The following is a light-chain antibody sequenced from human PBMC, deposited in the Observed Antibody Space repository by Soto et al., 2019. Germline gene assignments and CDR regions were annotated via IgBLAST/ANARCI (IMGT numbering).Light chain of an antibody. CDR3: QQYNSSPT. Sequence: DIQMTQSPSTLSASVGDRVTITCRASQSISSWLAWYQQKPGKAPKLLIYKASSLESGVPSRFSGSGSGTEFTLTISSLQPDHFATYYCQQYNSSPTFGQGTKVEIK. CDR1: QSISSW. CDR2: KAS. J-gene: IGKJ1*01. V-gene: IGKV1-5*03.